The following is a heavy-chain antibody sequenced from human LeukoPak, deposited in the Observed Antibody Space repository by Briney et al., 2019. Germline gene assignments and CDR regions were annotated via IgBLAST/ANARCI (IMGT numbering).Heavy chain of an antibody. Sequence: GGSLRLSCAASGFTFSSYGMHWVRQAPGKGLEWVAVISYDGSNKYYADSVKGRFTISRDNSKNTLYLQMNSLRAEDTAVYYCARDRIEQQRTLGRSSNYYYYYYMDVWGKGTTVTVSS. CDR1: GFTFSSYG. CDR2: ISYDGSNK. V-gene: IGHV3-30*03. D-gene: IGHD6-13*01. J-gene: IGHJ6*03. CDR3: ARDRIEQQRTLGRSSNYYYYYYMDV.